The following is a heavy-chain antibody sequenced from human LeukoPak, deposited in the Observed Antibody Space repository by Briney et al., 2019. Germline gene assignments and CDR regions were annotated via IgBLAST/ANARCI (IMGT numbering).Heavy chain of an antibody. CDR1: GGSISSSSYY. CDR3: ARLHSSSWYFPGWFDP. V-gene: IGHV4-39*07. Sequence: SETLSLTCTVSGGSISSSSYYWGWIRQPPGKGLEWIGSIYYSGSTYYNPSLKSRVTISVDTSENQFSLKLSSVTAADTAVYYCARLHSSSWYFPGWFDPWGQGTLVTVSS. J-gene: IGHJ5*02. D-gene: IGHD6-13*01. CDR2: IYYSGST.